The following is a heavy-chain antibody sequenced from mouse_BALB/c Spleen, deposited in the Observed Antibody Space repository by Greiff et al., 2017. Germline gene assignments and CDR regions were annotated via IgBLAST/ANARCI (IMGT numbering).Heavy chain of an antibody. Sequence: EVMLVESGGDLVKPGGSLKLSCAASGFTFSSYGMSWVRQTPDKRLEWVATISSGGSYTYYPDSVKGRFTISRDNAKNTLYLQMSSLKSEDTAMYYCARKDYYGSSYRYFDVWGAGTTVTVSS. V-gene: IGHV5-6*01. D-gene: IGHD1-1*01. CDR1: GFTFSSYG. CDR2: ISSGGSYT. CDR3: ARKDYYGSSYRYFDV. J-gene: IGHJ1*01.